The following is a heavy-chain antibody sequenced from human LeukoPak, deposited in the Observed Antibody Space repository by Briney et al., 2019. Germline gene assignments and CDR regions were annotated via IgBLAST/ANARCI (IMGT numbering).Heavy chain of an antibody. D-gene: IGHD6-13*01. V-gene: IGHV4-4*09. J-gene: IGHJ5*02. CDR3: ARTANVQQLVLGWFDP. Sequence: SETLSLTCTVSGGSISSYYWSWIRQPPGKGLEWIGYIYTSGSTNYNPSLKSRVTISVDTSKNQFSLKLSSVTAADTAVYYCARTANVQQLVLGWFDPWGRGTLVTVSS. CDR1: GGSISSYY. CDR2: IYTSGST.